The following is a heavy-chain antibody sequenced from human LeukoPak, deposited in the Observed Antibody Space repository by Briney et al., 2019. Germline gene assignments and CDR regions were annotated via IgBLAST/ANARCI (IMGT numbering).Heavy chain of an antibody. J-gene: IGHJ4*02. D-gene: IGHD2-21*02. CDR1: GFTFSDYY. CDR2: ISSSGTTI. CDR3: ASTGEVAYCGGDCYWTFDY. Sequence: GGSLRPSCAASGFTFSDYYMSWIRQAPGKGLEWVSYISSSGTTIYYADSVKGRFTISRDNAKNSLYLQMNSLRAEDTAVYCCASTGEVAYCGGDCYWTFDYWGQGTLVTVSS. V-gene: IGHV3-11*01.